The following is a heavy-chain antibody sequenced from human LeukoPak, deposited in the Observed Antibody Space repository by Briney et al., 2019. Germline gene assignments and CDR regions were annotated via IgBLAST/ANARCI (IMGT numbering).Heavy chain of an antibody. CDR1: GFIFGDYA. CDR3: AKSFGTLILRNYFNS. CDR2: ISWDSGSI. V-gene: IGHV3-9*01. J-gene: IGHJ4*02. D-gene: IGHD3-22*01. Sequence: GRPLRLSCAASGFIFGDYAMHWVRQVPGKGLEWVSGISWDSGSIAYADSVKGRFTISRDNAKNFLYLQMNTLRDEDTALCYCAKSFGTLILRNYFNSWGQGTPVTVSS.